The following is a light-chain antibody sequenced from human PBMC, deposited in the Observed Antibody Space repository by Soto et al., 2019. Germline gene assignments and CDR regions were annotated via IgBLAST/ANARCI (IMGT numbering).Light chain of an antibody. Sequence: EIVMTQSPGTLSLSPGEAATLSCRVSQSVSGNYLAWYQQKPGQSPRLVIYGASSRATGIPDRFSGSGSGTDFTLTISRLEPEDFAVYYCQQYGSSPPITFGQGTRLEIK. CDR2: GAS. J-gene: IGKJ5*01. CDR3: QQYGSSPPIT. CDR1: QSVSGNY. V-gene: IGKV3-20*01.